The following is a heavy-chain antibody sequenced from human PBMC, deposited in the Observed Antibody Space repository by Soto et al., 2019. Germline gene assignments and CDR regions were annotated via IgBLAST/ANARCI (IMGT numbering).Heavy chain of an antibody. CDR3: GQSVYRGSPSFDY. CDR1: GDSVSSNSAA. J-gene: IGHJ4*02. D-gene: IGHD1-26*01. Sequence: SQTLSLTCAISGDSVSSNSAAWNWIRQSTSRGLEWLGRTYYRSKWYNDYAVSVKSRITINPDTSKNQFALQLNSVTPEDTAVYYCGQSVYRGSPSFDYWGQGTLVHVSS. CDR2: TYYRSKWYN. V-gene: IGHV6-1*01.